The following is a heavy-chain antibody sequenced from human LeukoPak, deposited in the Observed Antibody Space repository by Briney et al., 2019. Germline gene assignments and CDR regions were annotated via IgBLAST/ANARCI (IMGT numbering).Heavy chain of an antibody. J-gene: IGHJ3*01. D-gene: IGHD2-15*01. CDR2: IAYGGNNK. Sequence: PGGSLRLSCAASGFTFSSYAIHWVRQAPGTGLEGVAVIAYGGNNKYYADSVKGRFTISRDNSKNTVYLQMTSLRAEDTAVYYCARGQHRVAYSDDAFDFWGQGTMVTVSS. V-gene: IGHV3-30*04. CDR1: GFTFSSYA. CDR3: ARGQHRVAYSDDAFDF.